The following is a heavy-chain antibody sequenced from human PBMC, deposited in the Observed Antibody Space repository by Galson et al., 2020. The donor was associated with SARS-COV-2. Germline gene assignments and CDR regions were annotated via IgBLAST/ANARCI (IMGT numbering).Heavy chain of an antibody. CDR1: GYTFTDYD. V-gene: IGHV1-8*02. D-gene: IGHD4-17*01. Sequence: ASVKVSCKASGYTFTDYDINWVRQAAGKGLEWLGWMSPDSGNTGYPQKFQGRVTMTRNTSINTAYMELSSLTSDDTAVYYCARDPPDGTTWQGWSAPWGQGSLDPVPS. J-gene: IGHJ5*02. CDR2: MSPDSGNT. CDR3: ARDPPDGTTWQGWSAP.